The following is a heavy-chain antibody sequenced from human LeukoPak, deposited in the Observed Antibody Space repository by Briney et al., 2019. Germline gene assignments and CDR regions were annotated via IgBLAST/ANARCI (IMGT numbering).Heavy chain of an antibody. CDR1: GGSISSHY. J-gene: IGHJ5*02. D-gene: IGHD2-15*01. CDR2: IYYSGST. CDR3: ARAPGYCSGGSCYWFDP. Sequence: SETLSLTCTVSGGSISSHYWSWIRQPPGKGLEWIAYIYYSGSTNYNPSLKSRVTISVDTSKNQFSLKLSSVTAADTAVYYCARAPGYCSGGSCYWFDPWGQGTLVTVSS. V-gene: IGHV4-59*11.